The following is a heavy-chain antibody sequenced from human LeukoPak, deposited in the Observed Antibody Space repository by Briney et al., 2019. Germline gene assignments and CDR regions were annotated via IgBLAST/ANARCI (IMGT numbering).Heavy chain of an antibody. CDR3: ARCGWPYYFDY. V-gene: IGHV3-74*01. CDR2: IHSDGSST. Sequence: GGSLRLSCAASGFTFSSYWMHWVRQAPGKGLVWVSRIHSDGSSTSYADSVRGRFTISRDDAKSTLYLHMNSLRAEDTAVYYCARCGWPYYFDYWGQGTLVTVSS. D-gene: IGHD2-21*01. J-gene: IGHJ4*02. CDR1: GFTFSSYW.